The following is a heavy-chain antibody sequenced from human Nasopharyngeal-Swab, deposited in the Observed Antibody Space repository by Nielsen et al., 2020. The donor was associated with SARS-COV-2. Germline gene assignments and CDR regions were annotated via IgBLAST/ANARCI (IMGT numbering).Heavy chain of an antibody. V-gene: IGHV1-69*06. CDR2: IIPIFGTA. D-gene: IGHD3-22*01. CDR3: ARGEGRFTMIVVKNYGMDV. Sequence: SVKVSCKASGGTFSSYAISWVRQAPGQGLEWMGGIIPIFGTANYAQKFQGRVTITADKSTSTAYMELSSLRSEDTAVYYCARGEGRFTMIVVKNYGMDVWGQGTTVTVSS. J-gene: IGHJ6*02. CDR1: GGTFSSYA.